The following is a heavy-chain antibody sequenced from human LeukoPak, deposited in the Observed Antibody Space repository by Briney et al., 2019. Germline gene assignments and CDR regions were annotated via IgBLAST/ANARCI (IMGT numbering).Heavy chain of an antibody. J-gene: IGHJ5*02. V-gene: IGHV3-21*01. CDR1: GFTFSSYV. D-gene: IGHD1-26*01. CDR2: ISSRSSYI. Sequence: GGALRLSCVASGFTFSSYVMSWVGQAPGKGVEGVSSISSRSSYIYYADSVQGPFTISRHNAKNSLYLQMNSLRAEDTAVYYCARDQNSRWEPRLFDLWGQGTLVTVSS. CDR3: ARDQNSRWEPRLFDL.